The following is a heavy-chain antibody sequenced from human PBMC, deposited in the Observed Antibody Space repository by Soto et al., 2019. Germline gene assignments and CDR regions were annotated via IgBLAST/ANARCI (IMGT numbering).Heavy chain of an antibody. Sequence: GGSLRLSCAASGFTFSSYSMNWVRQAPGKGLEWVSSISSSSSYIYYADSVKGRFTISRDNAKNSLYLQMNSLRAEETAVYYCARDAAAWFGELLYSLGNYYYYMDVWGKGTTVTVSS. J-gene: IGHJ6*03. CDR3: ARDAAAWFGELLYSLGNYYYYMDV. CDR1: GFTFSSYS. D-gene: IGHD3-10*01. CDR2: ISSSSSYI. V-gene: IGHV3-21*01.